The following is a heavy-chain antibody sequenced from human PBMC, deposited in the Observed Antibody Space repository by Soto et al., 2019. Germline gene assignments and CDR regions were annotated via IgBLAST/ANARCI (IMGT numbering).Heavy chain of an antibody. CDR2: TYYRSKWYN. CDR1: GDSVSSNSAA. Sequence: KQSQTLSLTCAISGDSVSSNSAAWNWIRQSPSRGLEWLGRTYYRSKWYNDYAVSVKSRITINPDTSKNQFSLQLNSVTPEDTAVYYCASSLVNEGLDFWSGYHLNYYYYYMDVWGKGTTVTVSS. J-gene: IGHJ6*03. V-gene: IGHV6-1*01. CDR3: ASSLVNEGLDFWSGYHLNYYYYYMDV. D-gene: IGHD3-3*01.